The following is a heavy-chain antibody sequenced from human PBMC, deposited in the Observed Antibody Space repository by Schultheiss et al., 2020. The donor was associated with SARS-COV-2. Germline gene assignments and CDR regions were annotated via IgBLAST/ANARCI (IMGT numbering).Heavy chain of an antibody. CDR1: SGSISSYY. CDR3: ARAGDGYNLFDY. J-gene: IGHJ4*02. CDR2: IYYSGST. D-gene: IGHD5-24*01. Sequence: SQTLSLTCAVSSGSISSYYWSWIRQPPGKGLEWIGSIYYSGSTYYNPSLKSRVTISVDTSKNQFSLKLSSVTAADTAVYYCARAGDGYNLFDYWGQGTLVTVSS. V-gene: IGHV4-59*01.